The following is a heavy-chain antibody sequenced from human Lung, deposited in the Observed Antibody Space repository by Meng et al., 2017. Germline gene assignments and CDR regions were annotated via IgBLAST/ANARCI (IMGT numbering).Heavy chain of an antibody. J-gene: IGHJ4*02. CDR3: ARDLNGDRGIYFDY. V-gene: IGHV1-3*01. CDR1: GYTFSNYV. D-gene: IGHD3-10*01. Sequence: QVPLVQLGGEVKNPGAPVKVSFKTSGYTFSNYVIHWVRQAPGQRLEWMGWIRVGNDETHYSQKFQGRVTISRDTSASTAYMELSSLRSEDTAIYYCARDLNGDRGIYFDYWGQGTLVTVSS. CDR2: IRVGNDET.